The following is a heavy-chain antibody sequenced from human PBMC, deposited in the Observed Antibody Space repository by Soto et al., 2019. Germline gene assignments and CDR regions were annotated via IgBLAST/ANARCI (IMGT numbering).Heavy chain of an antibody. Sequence: QVQLVQSGAEVKKPGSSVKVSCKTSGGPFNNHAINWVRQAPGQGLEWVGLVIPTLATADYAQKFQDRVTVTADEVTNAAFMPLSSLRSADTGVCYFARVDGQIDAFAIWGEGTLVTVSS. D-gene: IGHD4-17*01. CDR3: ARVDGQIDAFAI. CDR1: GGPFNNHA. CDR2: VIPTLATA. J-gene: IGHJ3*02. V-gene: IGHV1-69*01.